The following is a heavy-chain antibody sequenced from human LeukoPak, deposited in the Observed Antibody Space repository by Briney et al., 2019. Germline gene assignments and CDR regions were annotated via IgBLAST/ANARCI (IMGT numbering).Heavy chain of an antibody. D-gene: IGHD6-13*01. CDR3: ARDLEIGGAGTYRHGMDV. J-gene: IGHJ6*02. V-gene: IGHV3-48*01. Sequence: PGGSLRLSWAASGFSFSSSPMNWVRQAPGKGLEWISYITSSSGPIYYAESVKGRFTISRDNSKNTLYLQMSSLRADDTAVYYCARDLEIGGAGTYRHGMDVWGQGTTVTVSS. CDR1: GFSFSSSP. CDR2: ITSSSGPI.